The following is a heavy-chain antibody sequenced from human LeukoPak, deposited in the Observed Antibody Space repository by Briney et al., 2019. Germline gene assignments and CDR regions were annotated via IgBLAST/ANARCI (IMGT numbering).Heavy chain of an antibody. V-gene: IGHV1-18*01. Sequence: ASVKVSCKASGYTFTSYGISWVRQAPGQGLEWMGWISAYNGNTNYAQKLQGRVTMTTDTSTSTAYMELRSLRSDDTAVYYCARVISGSRATSYYYDSSGYSHYFDYWSQGTLVTVSS. J-gene: IGHJ4*02. D-gene: IGHD3-22*01. CDR2: ISAYNGNT. CDR1: GYTFTSYG. CDR3: ARVISGSRATSYYYDSSGYSHYFDY.